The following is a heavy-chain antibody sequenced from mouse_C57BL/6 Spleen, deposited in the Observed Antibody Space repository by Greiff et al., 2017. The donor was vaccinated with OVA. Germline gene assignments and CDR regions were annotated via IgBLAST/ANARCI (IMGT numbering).Heavy chain of an antibody. J-gene: IGHJ4*01. V-gene: IGHV7-3*01. D-gene: IGHD3-1*01. CDR1: GFTFTDYY. CDR2: IRNKANGYTT. CDR3: ARWHSSGYYAMGY. Sequence: EVNVVESGGGLVQPGGSLSLSCAASGFTFTDYYMSWVRQPPGKALEWLGFIRNKANGYTTEYSASVKGRFTISRDNYQSILYLQMNALRAEDSATYYCARWHSSGYYAMGYWGQGTSVTVSS.